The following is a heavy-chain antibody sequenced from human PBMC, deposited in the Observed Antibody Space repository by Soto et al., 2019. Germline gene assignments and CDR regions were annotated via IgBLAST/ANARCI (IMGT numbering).Heavy chain of an antibody. V-gene: IGHV3-30*18. J-gene: IGHJ6*02. CDR1: GFTFSSYG. D-gene: IGHD1-26*01. Sequence: QVQLVESGGGVVQPGRSLRLSCAASGFTFSSYGMHWVRQAPGKGLEWVAVISYDGSKKDYADSVKGRFTISRDNSKNTLYLEMITLRAEDTAVYYCAKVAGYSVLGGMDVWGQGTTVTVSS. CDR2: ISYDGSKK. CDR3: AKVAGYSVLGGMDV.